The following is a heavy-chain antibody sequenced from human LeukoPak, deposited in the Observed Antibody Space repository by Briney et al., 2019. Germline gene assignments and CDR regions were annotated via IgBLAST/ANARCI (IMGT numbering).Heavy chain of an antibody. J-gene: IGHJ4*02. CDR1: GGSISRSSYY. Sequence: SETLSLTCSVSGGSISRSSYYWGWIRQPPGKGLEWIGSIYSSGNTHYNPSLKSRVTISVDTSKNQFSLKLSSVTAADTAVYFCASGYGDLIPRDWGQGTLVTVSS. CDR3: ASGYGDLIPRD. D-gene: IGHD5-18*01. V-gene: IGHV4-39*01. CDR2: IYSSGNT.